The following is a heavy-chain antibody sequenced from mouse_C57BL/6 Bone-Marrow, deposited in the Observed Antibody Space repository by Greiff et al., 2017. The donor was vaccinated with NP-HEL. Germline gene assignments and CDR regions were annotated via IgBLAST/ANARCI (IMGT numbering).Heavy chain of an antibody. CDR2: ISSGGSYT. V-gene: IGHV5-6*02. Sequence: EVKLMESGGDLVKPGGSLKLSCAASGFTFSSYGMSWVRQTPDKRLEWVATISSGGSYTYYPDSVKGRFPISRDNAKNTLYLQMSSLKSEDTAMYYCARREGLRTWFAYWGQGTLVTVSA. J-gene: IGHJ3*01. CDR1: GFTFSSYG. D-gene: IGHD2-2*01. CDR3: ARREGLRTWFAY.